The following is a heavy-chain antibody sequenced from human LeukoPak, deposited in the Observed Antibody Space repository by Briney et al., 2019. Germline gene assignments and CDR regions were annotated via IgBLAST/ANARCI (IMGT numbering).Heavy chain of an antibody. CDR2: IYYSGST. V-gene: IGHV4-59*01. CDR3: ARGAAYYYGSGSYPFDY. CDR1: GGSISSYY. D-gene: IGHD3-10*01. Sequence: SETLSLTCKVSGGSISSYYWSWIRQPPGKGLEWIGYIYYSGSTNYNPSLKSRVTISLDTSKNQFSLRLSSVTAADTAVYYCARGAAYYYGSGSYPFDYWGQGTLVTVSS. J-gene: IGHJ4*02.